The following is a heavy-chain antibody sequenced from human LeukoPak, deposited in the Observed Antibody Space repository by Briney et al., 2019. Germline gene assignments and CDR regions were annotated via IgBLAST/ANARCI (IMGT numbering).Heavy chain of an antibody. D-gene: IGHD1-26*01. CDR1: GGTFSSYA. V-gene: IGHV1-69*13. CDR2: IIPIFGTA. CDR3: ARGGVGATLGYYYYMDV. J-gene: IGHJ6*03. Sequence: SVKASCKASGGTFSSYAISWVRQAPGQGLEWMGGIIPIFGTANYAQKFQGRVTITADESTSTAYMELSSLRSEDTAVYYCARGGVGATLGYYYYMDVWGKGTTVTVSS.